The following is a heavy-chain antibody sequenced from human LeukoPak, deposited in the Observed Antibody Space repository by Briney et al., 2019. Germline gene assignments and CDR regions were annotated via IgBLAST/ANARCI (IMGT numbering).Heavy chain of an antibody. J-gene: IGHJ5*02. V-gene: IGHV4-34*01. CDR3: ARGRQQLLT. Sequence: SETLSLTCAVCGGSFSGYYWSWIRQPPGKGLEWIGEINHSGSTNYNPSLKSRVTISVDTSKNQFSLKLSSVTAADTAVYYCARGRQQLLTWGQGTLVTVSS. CDR2: INHSGST. D-gene: IGHD6-13*01. CDR1: GGSFSGYY.